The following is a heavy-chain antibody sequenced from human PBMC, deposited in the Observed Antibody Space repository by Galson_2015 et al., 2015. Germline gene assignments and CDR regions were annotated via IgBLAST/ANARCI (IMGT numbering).Heavy chain of an antibody. J-gene: IGHJ4*02. CDR3: ARVVGYSSGCTEDSDH. CDR1: GYTFTSYY. Sequence: SVKVSCKASGYTFTSYYIHWLRQAPGQGLEWMGVINPRSGNTDYAQNFQGRVTMTRDTSTSTVYMEVSSLRSEDTAVYYCARVVGYSSGCTEDSDHWGQGTLVTVSS. V-gene: IGHV1-46*01. D-gene: IGHD6-19*01. CDR2: INPRSGNT.